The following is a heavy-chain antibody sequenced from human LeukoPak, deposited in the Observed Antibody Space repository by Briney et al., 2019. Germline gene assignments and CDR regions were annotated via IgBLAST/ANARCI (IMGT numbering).Heavy chain of an antibody. D-gene: IGHD6-6*01. J-gene: IGHJ6*03. CDR1: GFTFTSYA. CDR2: ISGSGTST. Sequence: GGSLRLSCAASGFTFTSYAMNWVRQAPGKGLEWVSAISGSGTSTYYADSVKGRFTISRDNSKNTLYLQMNSLRAEDTAVYYCAREEGGQYSSSLYMDVWGKGTTVTVSS. CDR3: AREEGGQYSSSLYMDV. V-gene: IGHV3-23*01.